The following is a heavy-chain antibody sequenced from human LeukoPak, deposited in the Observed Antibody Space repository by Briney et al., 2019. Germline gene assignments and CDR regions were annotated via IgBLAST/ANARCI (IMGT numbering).Heavy chain of an antibody. CDR2: IYWDDDK. CDR1: GFSLSTSGVG. J-gene: IGHJ3*02. V-gene: IGHV2-5*02. Sequence: ESGPTLVNPTQTLTLTCTFSGFSLSTSGVGVGWIRQPPGKALEWLAVIYWDDDKRYSPSLNSRLTITKDTSKNQVVLTVTNMDPVDTATYYCARPVLRFLEWFDAFDIWGQGTMVTVSS. D-gene: IGHD3-3*01. CDR3: ARPVLRFLEWFDAFDI.